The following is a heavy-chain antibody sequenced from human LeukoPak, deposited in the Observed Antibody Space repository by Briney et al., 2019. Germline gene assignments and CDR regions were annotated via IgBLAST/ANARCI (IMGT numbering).Heavy chain of an antibody. J-gene: IGHJ4*02. D-gene: IGHD3-10*01. CDR2: IYYSGST. CDR3: ARLRAYGSGSYINPFDY. CDR1: GGSISSYY. Sequence: SETLSLTCIVSGGSISSYYWGWIRQPPGKGLEWIGSIYYSGSTYYNPSLKSRVTISVDTSKNQFSLKLSSVTAADTAVYYCARLRAYGSGSYINPFDYWGQGTLVTVSS. V-gene: IGHV4-39*01.